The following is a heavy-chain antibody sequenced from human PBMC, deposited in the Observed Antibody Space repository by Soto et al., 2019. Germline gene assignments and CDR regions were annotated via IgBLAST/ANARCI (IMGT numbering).Heavy chain of an antibody. Sequence: SQTLSLTCAISGDSVSTNSAAWNWIRPSPSRGLEWLGRTYYRSQWDNDYAVSVKSRITINPDTSKNQFSLQLNSVTPEDTAVYYCARWAHEGNFDIWGQGTKVTVSS. CDR2: TYYRSQWDN. J-gene: IGHJ3*02. CDR1: GDSVSTNSAA. V-gene: IGHV6-1*01. CDR3: ARWAHEGNFDI.